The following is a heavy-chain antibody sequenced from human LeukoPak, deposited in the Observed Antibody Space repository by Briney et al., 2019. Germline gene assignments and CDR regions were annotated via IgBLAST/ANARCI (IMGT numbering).Heavy chain of an antibody. CDR3: ARHNAVTGGTHFDY. CDR2: INPNSGGT. CDR1: GYTFTGYY. J-gene: IGHJ4*02. D-gene: IGHD2-8*01. Sequence: ASVKVSCKASGYTFTGYYMHWVRQAPGQGLEWMGWINPNSGGTNYAQKFQGRVTMTRDTSISTAYMELSRLRSDDTAVFYCARHNAVTGGTHFDYWGQGTLVTVSS. V-gene: IGHV1-2*02.